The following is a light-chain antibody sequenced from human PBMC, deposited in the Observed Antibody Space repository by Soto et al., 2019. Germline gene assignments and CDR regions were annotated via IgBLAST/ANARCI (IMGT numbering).Light chain of an antibody. CDR1: SSDIGAYNY. V-gene: IGLV2-8*01. Sequence: QSALTQPPSASGSPGQSVTISCTGTSSDIGAYNYVSWYQQHPGKAPKLMIYEFSKRPSGVPDRFSGSKSGNTASLTVSGLQAEDEADYYCSSYARSSTWVFGGGTKVTVL. CDR3: SSYARSSTWV. CDR2: EFS. J-gene: IGLJ3*02.